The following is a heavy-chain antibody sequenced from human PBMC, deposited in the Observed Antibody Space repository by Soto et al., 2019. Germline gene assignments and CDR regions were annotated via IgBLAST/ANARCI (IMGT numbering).Heavy chain of an antibody. D-gene: IGHD1-20*01. CDR2: INPNNGVT. J-gene: IGHJ6*02. Sequence: ASVKVSCKASGYTFTDYYMNWVRQAPGQGLEWMGWINPNNGVTNYAQKLQGRVTMTTDTSTSTAYMELRSLRSDDTAVYYCARGGITGTGPLGYYYYGMDVWGQGTTVTVSS. CDR1: GYTFTDYY. CDR3: ARGGITGTGPLGYYYYGMDV. V-gene: IGHV1-18*04.